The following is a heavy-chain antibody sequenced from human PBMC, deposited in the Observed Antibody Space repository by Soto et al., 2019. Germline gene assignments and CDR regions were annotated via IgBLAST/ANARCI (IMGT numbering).Heavy chain of an antibody. CDR2: IYWDDVE. V-gene: IGHV2-5*02. D-gene: IGHD5-12*01. CDR3: ARRPARRGYNGYDFDY. J-gene: IGHJ4*02. Sequence: QITLQESGPPLVKPTQTLTLTCTFSGFSLTTIGVGVGWIRQPPGKALEWLALIYWDDVERYSPSLKSRLTINKDTSKNQVVLTVANMDPVDTATYFCARRPARRGYNGYDFDYWGQGTLVTVSS. CDR1: GFSLTTIGVG.